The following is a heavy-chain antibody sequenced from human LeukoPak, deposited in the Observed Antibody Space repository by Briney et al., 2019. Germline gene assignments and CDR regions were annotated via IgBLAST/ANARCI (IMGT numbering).Heavy chain of an antibody. CDR3: ARAPVVYYFDY. J-gene: IGHJ4*02. D-gene: IGHD2-8*02. V-gene: IGHV4-59*01. Sequence: LETLSLTCTVSGGSISSYYWSWIRQPPGKGLEWIGYIYYSGSTNNNPSLKGRVTISVDTSKNQFSLKLSSVTAADTAVYYCARAPVVYYFDYWGQGTLVTVSS. CDR1: GGSISSYY. CDR2: IYYSGST.